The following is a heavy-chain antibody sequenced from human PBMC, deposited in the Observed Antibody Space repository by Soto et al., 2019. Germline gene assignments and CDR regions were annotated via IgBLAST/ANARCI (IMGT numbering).Heavy chain of an antibody. CDR3: AISPRSYSSSSHPAPQPITVHLPLDFDY. CDR2: INPSGGTT. Sequence: QVQLVQSGAEVKKPGASVKVSCKASGYTFTSYYMHWVRQAPGQGLEWMGIINPSGGTTSYAQKFQGRVTMTRDTSTSTVYMELSSLRSEDTAVYYCAISPRSYSSSSHPAPQPITVHLPLDFDYWGQGTLVTVSS. D-gene: IGHD6-6*01. V-gene: IGHV1-46*01. CDR1: GYTFTSYY. J-gene: IGHJ4*02.